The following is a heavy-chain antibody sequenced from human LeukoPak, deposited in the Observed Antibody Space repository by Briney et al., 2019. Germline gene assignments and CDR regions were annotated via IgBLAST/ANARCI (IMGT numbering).Heavy chain of an antibody. V-gene: IGHV3-74*01. CDR2: IKSDGSR. CDR1: GFTFSSYW. D-gene: IGHD3-22*01. Sequence: GGPLRLSCAASGFTFSSYWMHWVRQAPGKGLVCVSRIKSDGSRNYADSVKGRFTISRDKAKNTVSLQMNSLRAEDTGVYYCARAPSEIGGYYPEYFRHWGQGTLVTVSS. CDR3: ARAPSEIGGYYPEYFRH. J-gene: IGHJ1*01.